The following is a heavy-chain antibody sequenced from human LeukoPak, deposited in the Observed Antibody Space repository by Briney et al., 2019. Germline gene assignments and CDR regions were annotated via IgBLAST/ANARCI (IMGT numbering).Heavy chain of an antibody. CDR1: GGSISSSSYY. CDR2: IYYSGST. CDR3: ARPLLDL. J-gene: IGHJ2*01. Sequence: PSETLSLTCTVSGGSISSSSYYWGWIRQPPGKGLEWIGSIYYSGSTYYNPSLKSRVTISVDASKNQFSLKLSSVTAADTAVYYCARPLLDLWGRGTLVTVSS. V-gene: IGHV4-39*01.